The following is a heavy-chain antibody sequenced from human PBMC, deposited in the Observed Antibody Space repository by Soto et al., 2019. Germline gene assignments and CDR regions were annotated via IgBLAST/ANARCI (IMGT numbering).Heavy chain of an antibody. Sequence: LSETLSLTCTVSGGSIISYYWSWILQPPWKGLEWIGYIYYSGSTNYNPSLKSRVTISVDTSKNQFSLKLSSVTAADTAVFYCASLIDSKTTSFYFDYWGQGTLVTVS. D-gene: IGHD2-2*01. V-gene: IGHV4-59*08. CDR2: IYYSGST. CDR3: ASLIDSKTTSFYFDY. J-gene: IGHJ4*02. CDR1: GGSIISYY.